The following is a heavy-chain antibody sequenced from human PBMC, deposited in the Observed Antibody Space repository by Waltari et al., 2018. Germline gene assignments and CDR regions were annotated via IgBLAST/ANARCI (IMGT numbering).Heavy chain of an antibody. CDR3: ARGGHLDL. V-gene: IGHV3-48*04. Sequence: EVHLVASGGGLVQRGGSLRLSCAASGFTFSSYSMNWVSQAPGKGLEWLSCITPSSGGIYYADSVKGRFTISRDNAKNSLYLQVNSLRAEDTAVYYCARGGHLDLWGRGTLVIVSS. D-gene: IGHD3-16*01. CDR2: ITPSSGGI. CDR1: GFTFSSYS. J-gene: IGHJ2*01.